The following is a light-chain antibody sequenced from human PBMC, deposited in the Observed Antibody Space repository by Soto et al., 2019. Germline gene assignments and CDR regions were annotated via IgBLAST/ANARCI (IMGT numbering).Light chain of an antibody. J-gene: IGKJ1*01. CDR3: QQYNKWPPWT. CDR1: QSVRNN. V-gene: IGKV3-15*01. Sequence: EIVMTQSPATLSVSPGERATLSCRASQSVRNNLAWYQQKPGLAPRLLISAASTRATGIPARFSGNGSETEFTLTIDRLESEDYALYYCQQYNKWPPWTFGQGTKVEIK. CDR2: AAS.